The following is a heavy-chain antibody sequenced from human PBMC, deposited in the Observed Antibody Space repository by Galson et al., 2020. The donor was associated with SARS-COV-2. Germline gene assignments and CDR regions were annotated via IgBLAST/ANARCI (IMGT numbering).Heavy chain of an antibody. D-gene: IGHD5-18*01. V-gene: IGHV4-39*01. CDR1: GGSISSSSYY. CDR2: IYYSGST. Sequence: SETLSLTCTVSGGSISSSSYYWGWIRPPPGKGLEWSGSIYYSGSTYYNPSLKSPVTISVDTSKNQFSLKLSSVTAADTAVYYCAGSERGYSYGSVDYWGQGTLVTVSS. CDR3: AGSERGYSYGSVDY. J-gene: IGHJ4*02.